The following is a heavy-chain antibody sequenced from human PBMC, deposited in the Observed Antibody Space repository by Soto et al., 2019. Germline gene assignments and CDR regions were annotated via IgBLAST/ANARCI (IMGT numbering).Heavy chain of an antibody. D-gene: IGHD2-15*01. J-gene: IGHJ4*02. CDR3: ARGCSGGICYVFDY. CDR1: GYTFTSYA. CDR2: INAGNGNT. V-gene: IGHV1-3*01. Sequence: ASVKVSCKASGYTFTSYAMHWVRQAPGQRLEWMGWINAGNGNTKYSQKFQGRVTITRDTSASTAYMELSSLRSEDTAVYFCARGCSGGICYVFDYWGQGTLVTVSS.